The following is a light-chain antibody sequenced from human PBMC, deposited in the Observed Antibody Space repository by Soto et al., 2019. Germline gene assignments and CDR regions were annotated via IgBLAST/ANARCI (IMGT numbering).Light chain of an antibody. V-gene: IGKV3-20*01. CDR2: GAS. Sequence: EIVLTQSPGTLSLSPGERATLSCRASQSVSSSYLAWYQQKPGQAPRLLIYGASSRATGIPDRFSGSGSGTYFTLTISRLAPEDFAVYYCQQYGSSPPWTFGQGTKVDIK. J-gene: IGKJ1*01. CDR3: QQYGSSPPWT. CDR1: QSVSSSY.